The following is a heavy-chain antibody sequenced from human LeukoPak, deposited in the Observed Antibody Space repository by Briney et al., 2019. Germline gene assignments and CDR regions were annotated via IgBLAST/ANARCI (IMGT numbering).Heavy chain of an antibody. Sequence: GASVKVSCKTSGYTLTDYYMHWVRQAPGHGLEWMGWINPNSGGTNYAQKFQGRVTMTRDTSISTAYMELSRLRSDDTAVYYCARGKGSSAWKYYYGMDAWGQGTTVTISS. CDR2: INPNSGGT. D-gene: IGHD6-19*01. V-gene: IGHV1-2*02. CDR1: GYTLTDYY. J-gene: IGHJ6*02. CDR3: ARGKGSSAWKYYYGMDA.